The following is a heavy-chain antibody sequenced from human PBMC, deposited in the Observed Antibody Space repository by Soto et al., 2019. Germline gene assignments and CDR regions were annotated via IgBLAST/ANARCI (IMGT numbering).Heavy chain of an antibody. V-gene: IGHV3-48*02. J-gene: IGHJ4*02. Sequence: PGGGLRLSWSACGFPFSSCSRVWVPQAPGKGPEWISYISRSSTTIYYADSVKGRFTISRDNAKNSLFLQMNSLRDDDTAMYYCVRDLTYNADRTGYSAPYWGQGP. CDR2: ISRSSTTI. CDR1: GFPFSSCS. D-gene: IGHD3-22*01. CDR3: VRDLTYNADRTGYSAPY.